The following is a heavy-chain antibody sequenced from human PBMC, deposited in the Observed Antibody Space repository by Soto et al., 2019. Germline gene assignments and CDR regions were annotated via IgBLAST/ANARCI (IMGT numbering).Heavy chain of an antibody. CDR2: IKQDGSEK. J-gene: IGHJ1*01. Sequence: PGGSLRLSCATSGFIFSGYWMTWVRQAPGKGLEWVANIKQDGSEKNYVDSVKGRFTISRDNAKNSLYLQMNSLGAEDTAMYYCARVRWLQQRYFQFWGQGTPVTVSS. CDR3: ARVRWLQQRYFQF. V-gene: IGHV3-7*01. D-gene: IGHD4-17*01. CDR1: GFIFSGYW.